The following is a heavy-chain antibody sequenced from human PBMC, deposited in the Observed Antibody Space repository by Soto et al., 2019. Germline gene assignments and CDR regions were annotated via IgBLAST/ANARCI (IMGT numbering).Heavy chain of an antibody. Sequence: ASVKFSCKASGGTFSSYAISWVRQAPAQGLEWMGGIIPIFGTANYAQKFQGRATITADESTSTAYMELSSLRSEDTAVYYCAREYDSSGYYGYWFDPWGQGXLVTVYS. CDR1: GGTFSSYA. D-gene: IGHD3-22*01. CDR2: IIPIFGTA. CDR3: AREYDSSGYYGYWFDP. J-gene: IGHJ5*02. V-gene: IGHV1-69*13.